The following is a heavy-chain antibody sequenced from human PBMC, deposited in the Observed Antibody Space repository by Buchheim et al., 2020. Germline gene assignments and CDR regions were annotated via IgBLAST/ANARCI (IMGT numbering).Heavy chain of an antibody. Sequence: EVQLVESGGGLVQPGGSLRLSCAASGFTFSNYQMNWVRQAPGKGLEWVSYISSGGSTTYYADSVQGRFTISRDNAKNSLYLQMNSLRGDDTAVYYCARDLEATQNFDYWGQGTL. J-gene: IGHJ4*02. CDR1: GFTFSNYQ. CDR2: ISSGGSTT. V-gene: IGHV3-48*03. CDR3: ARDLEATQNFDY.